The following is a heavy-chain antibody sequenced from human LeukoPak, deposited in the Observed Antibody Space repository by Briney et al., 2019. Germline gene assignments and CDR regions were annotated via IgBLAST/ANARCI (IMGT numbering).Heavy chain of an antibody. CDR3: VSGSLQSGYNFDY. J-gene: IGHJ4*02. CDR1: GFTFSNYW. D-gene: IGHD3-3*01. V-gene: IGHV3-74*01. CDR2: IKYDGSAT. Sequence: GGSLRLSCTASGFTFSNYWMHWIRQVPGKGLVWVSHIKYDGSATNYADSVKGRFTISRDNAKNTLYLQMNSLRAEDTAVYYCVSGSLQSGYNFDYWGQGALVTVSS.